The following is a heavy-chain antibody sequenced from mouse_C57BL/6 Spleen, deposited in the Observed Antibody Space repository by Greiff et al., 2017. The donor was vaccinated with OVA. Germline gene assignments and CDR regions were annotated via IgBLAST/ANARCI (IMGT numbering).Heavy chain of an antibody. CDR1: GYTFTDYY. Sequence: EVQLQESGPVLVKPGASVKMSCKASGYTFTDYYMNWVKQSHGKSLEWIGVINPYNGGTSYNQKFKGKATLTVDKSSSTAYMELNSLTSEDSAVYYCARSAGLYGNYGGGAMDYWGQGTSVTVSS. D-gene: IGHD2-1*01. V-gene: IGHV1-19*01. CDR3: ARSAGLYGNYGGGAMDY. J-gene: IGHJ4*01. CDR2: INPYNGGT.